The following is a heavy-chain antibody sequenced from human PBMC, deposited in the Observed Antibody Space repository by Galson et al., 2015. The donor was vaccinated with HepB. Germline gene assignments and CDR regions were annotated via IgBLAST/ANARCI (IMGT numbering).Heavy chain of an antibody. Sequence: SLRLSCAASGSTFSSYGMHWVRQAPGKGLEWVAVISYDGRNKYYADSVKGRFTISRDNSKNTLYLQMNSLRAEDTAVYYCAKGWSYNWKIPGVWGKGTTVTVSS. J-gene: IGHJ6*04. CDR2: ISYDGRNK. V-gene: IGHV3-30*18. CDR1: GSTFSSYG. D-gene: IGHD1-20*01. CDR3: AKGWSYNWKIPGV.